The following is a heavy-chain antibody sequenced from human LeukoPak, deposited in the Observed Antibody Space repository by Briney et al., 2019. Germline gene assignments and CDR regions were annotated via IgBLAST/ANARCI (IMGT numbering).Heavy chain of an antibody. V-gene: IGHV1-24*01. CDR2: FDPEDGET. D-gene: IGHD4-17*01. Sequence: ASVKVSCKVSGYTLTELSMHWVRQAPGKGLEWMGGFDPEDGETIHAQKFQGRVTMTEDTSTDTAYMELSSLRSEDTAVYYCATSPDYGDYYFDYWGQGTLVTVSS. J-gene: IGHJ4*02. CDR1: GYTLTELS. CDR3: ATSPDYGDYYFDY.